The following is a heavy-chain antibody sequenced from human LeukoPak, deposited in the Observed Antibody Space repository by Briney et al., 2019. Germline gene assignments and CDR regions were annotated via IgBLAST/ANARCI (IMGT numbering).Heavy chain of an antibody. V-gene: IGHV4-30-4*08. CDR2: IYYSGST. CDR3: AGYCSSTSCYPLYYFDY. J-gene: IGHJ4*02. D-gene: IGHD2-2*01. CDR1: GGSSSSGDYY. Sequence: PSETLSLXCTVSGGSSSSGDYYWSWSRQPPGKGLEWIGYIYYSGSTYYNPSLKSRVTISVDTSKNQFSLKLSSVTAADTAVYYCAGYCSSTSCYPLYYFDYWGQGTLVTVSS.